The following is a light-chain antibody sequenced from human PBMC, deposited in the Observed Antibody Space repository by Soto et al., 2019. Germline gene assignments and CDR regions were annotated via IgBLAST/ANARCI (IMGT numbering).Light chain of an antibody. J-gene: IGLJ1*01. V-gene: IGLV2-23*02. CDR3: CSYAGSGDV. CDR2: EVS. Sequence: QSVLTQPASVSGSPGQSITISCTGTSSDVGSYNLVSWYRQHPGKAPKLMIYEVSKRPSGVSNRFSGSKSGNTASLTISGLQAEDEADYYCCSYAGSGDVFGTGTKVTVL. CDR1: SSDVGSYNL.